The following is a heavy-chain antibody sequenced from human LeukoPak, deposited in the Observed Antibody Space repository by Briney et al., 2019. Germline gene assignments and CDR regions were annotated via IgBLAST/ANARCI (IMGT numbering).Heavy chain of an antibody. D-gene: IGHD3-22*01. CDR1: GFTFSNYA. V-gene: IGHV3-30*04. CDR2: ISSDGSNK. J-gene: IGHJ3*02. CDR3: ASKWVTYYYNSSYYHYPTDVFDI. Sequence: TGGSLRLSCAASGFTFSNYAMHWVRQAPGKGLEWVAVISSDGSNKYYADSVKGRFTFSRDNSKNTLYLQMTSLRAEDTAVYYCASKWVTYYYNSSYYHYPTDVFDIWGQGTMVTVSS.